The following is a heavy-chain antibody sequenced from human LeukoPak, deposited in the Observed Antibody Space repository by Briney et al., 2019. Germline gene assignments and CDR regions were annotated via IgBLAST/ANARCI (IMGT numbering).Heavy chain of an antibody. V-gene: IGHV3-30*19. Sequence: PGGSLRLPCAPSGFSLSRNGMHWVRQAPGRGVEWGAIILSDGSYDYYADSVKGRFTISRDTSRNTLFLQMNSLRTEDTAVYYCARSVVTAIPGLENWGQGTLVTVSS. CDR3: ARSVVTAIPGLEN. CDR2: ILSDGSYD. J-gene: IGHJ4*02. D-gene: IGHD2-21*02. CDR1: GFSLSRNG.